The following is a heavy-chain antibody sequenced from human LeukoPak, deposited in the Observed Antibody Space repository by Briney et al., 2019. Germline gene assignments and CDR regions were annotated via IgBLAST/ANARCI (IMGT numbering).Heavy chain of an antibody. D-gene: IGHD6-13*01. V-gene: IGHV4-59*08. CDR3: ARSYSSSWYAYYGMDV. Sequence: SETLSLTCTVSGGSISSYYWSWIRQAPGKGLEWIGYIYYSGSTNYNPSLTSRVTISVDTPNNQFSLNLSSVTAADTAVYYFARSYSSSWYAYYGMDVWGQGTTVTVSS. CDR2: IYYSGST. CDR1: GGSISSYY. J-gene: IGHJ6*02.